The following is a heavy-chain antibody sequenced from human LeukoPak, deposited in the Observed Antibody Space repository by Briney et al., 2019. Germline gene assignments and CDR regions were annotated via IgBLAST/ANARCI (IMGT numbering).Heavy chain of an antibody. CDR2: INHSGST. V-gene: IGHV4-34*01. CDR3: ARSVGVVVPAASLGFDY. D-gene: IGHD2-2*01. CDR1: GGSFSGYY. Sequence: SETLSLTCAVYGGSFSGYYWSWIRQPPGKGLEWIGEINHSGSTNYNPSLKSRVTISVDTSKNRFSLKLSSVTAADTALYYCARSVGVVVPAASLGFDYWGQGTLVTVSS. J-gene: IGHJ4*02.